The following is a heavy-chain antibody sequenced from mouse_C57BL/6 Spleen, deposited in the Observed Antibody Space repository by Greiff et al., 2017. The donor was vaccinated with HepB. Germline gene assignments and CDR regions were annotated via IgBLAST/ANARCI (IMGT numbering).Heavy chain of an antibody. CDR3: ARYYGSSPSWFAY. D-gene: IGHD1-1*01. CDR1: GYTFTSYW. J-gene: IGHJ3*01. Sequence: VQLQQPGAELVKPGASVKMSCKASGYTFTSYWITWVKQRPGQGLEWIGDIYPGSGSTNYNEKFKSKATLTVDTSSSTAYMPLSSLTSEDSAVYYCARYYGSSPSWFAYWGQGTLVTVSA. V-gene: IGHV1-55*01. CDR2: IYPGSGST.